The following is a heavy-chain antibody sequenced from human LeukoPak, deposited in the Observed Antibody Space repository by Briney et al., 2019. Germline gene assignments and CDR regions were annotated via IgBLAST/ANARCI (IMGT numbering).Heavy chain of an antibody. CDR2: ISGSGGST. CDR3: AKAGIVVVPASRSYFDY. V-gene: IGHV3-23*01. CDR1: GFTFSSYA. Sequence: GGSLRLSCAASGFTFSSYAMSWVRQAPGKGLEWVSAISGSGGSTYYADSVKGRFTISRDNSKNTLYLQMTSLRAEDTAVYYCAKAGIVVVPASRSYFDYWGQGTLVTVSS. J-gene: IGHJ4*02. D-gene: IGHD2-2*01.